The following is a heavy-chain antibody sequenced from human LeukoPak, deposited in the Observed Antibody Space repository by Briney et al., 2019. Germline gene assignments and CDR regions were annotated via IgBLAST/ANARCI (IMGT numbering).Heavy chain of an antibody. CDR2: IYTSGST. J-gene: IGHJ5*02. V-gene: IGHV4-61*02. CDR1: GGSISSGSYY. D-gene: IGHD3-10*01. Sequence: SQTLSLTCTVSGGSISSGSYYWSWIRQPAGKGLEWIGRIYTSGSTNYNPSLKSRVTISVDTSKNQFSLKLSSVTAADTAVYYCAREAVGGSGSYSVDPWGQGTLVTVPS. CDR3: AREAVGGSGSYSVDP.